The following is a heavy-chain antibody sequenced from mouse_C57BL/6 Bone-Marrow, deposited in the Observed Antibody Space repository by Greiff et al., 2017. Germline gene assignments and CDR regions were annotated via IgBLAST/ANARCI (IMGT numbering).Heavy chain of an antibody. CDR3: TRYGSSPAWFAY. Sequence: VQLQQSGAELVRPGASVKLSCTASGFNIKDDYMHWVKQRPEQGLEWIGWIDPENGDTEYASKFQGKATITADPSSNTAYLQLSSLTSEDTAVYYCTRYGSSPAWFAYWGQGTLVTVSA. D-gene: IGHD1-1*01. CDR2: IDPENGDT. J-gene: IGHJ3*01. CDR1: GFNIKDDY. V-gene: IGHV14-4*01.